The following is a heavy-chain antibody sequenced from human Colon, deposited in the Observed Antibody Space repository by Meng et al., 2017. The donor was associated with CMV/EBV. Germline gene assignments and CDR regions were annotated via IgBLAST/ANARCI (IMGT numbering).Heavy chain of an antibody. CDR1: RFSA. J-gene: IGHJ4*02. Sequence: RFSAIDWFRPPPGKGLEWLAVFSAHVSSHRDNNYYTGSLRARIAISRDASYVSLFLQIDSLRPVDTGLYYCARMMDVLLWFGVEDFWGQGTLVTVSS. CDR2: FSAHVSSHRDNN. CDR3: ARMMDVLLWFGVEDF. V-gene: IGHV3-30*09. D-gene: IGHD3-10*01.